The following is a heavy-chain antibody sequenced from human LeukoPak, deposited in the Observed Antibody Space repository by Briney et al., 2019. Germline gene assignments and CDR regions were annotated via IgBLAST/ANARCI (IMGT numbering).Heavy chain of an antibody. V-gene: IGHV3-30-3*01. Sequence: GRPLRLSCAASGLPFSSYAMHWVRQAPGKGLEWVAVILYDGSNKYYADSVKGRFTISRDNSKNTLYLQMNSLRAEDTAVYYCARDQGYSYGYAHFDYWGQGTLVTVSS. CDR1: GLPFSSYA. CDR3: ARDQGYSYGYAHFDY. D-gene: IGHD5-18*01. CDR2: ILYDGSNK. J-gene: IGHJ4*02.